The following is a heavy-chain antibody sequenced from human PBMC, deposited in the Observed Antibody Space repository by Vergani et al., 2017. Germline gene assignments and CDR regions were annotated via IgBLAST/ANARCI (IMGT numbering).Heavy chain of an antibody. J-gene: IGHJ3*02. CDR3: AKGYYGDYRGPFDI. CDR1: GFTFDDYA. D-gene: IGHD4-17*01. V-gene: IGHV3-9*01. CDR2: ISWNSGSI. Sequence: EVQLLESGGGLVQPGGSLRLSCAASGFTFDDYAMHWVRQAPGKGLEWVSGISWNSGSIGYADSVKGRFTISRDNAKNSLYLQMNSLRAEDTALYYCAKGYYGDYRGPFDIWGQGTMVTVSS.